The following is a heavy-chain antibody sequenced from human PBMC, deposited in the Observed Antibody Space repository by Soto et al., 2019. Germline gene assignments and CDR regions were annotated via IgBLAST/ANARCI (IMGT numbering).Heavy chain of an antibody. CDR3: ASVFEP. CDR1: GFTFTNYW. J-gene: IGHJ5*02. V-gene: IGHV3-74*01. D-gene: IGHD3-3*01. Sequence: EVQLVESGGGLVQPGGSLRLSCAASGFTFTNYWMHWVRQAPGKGLQWVARVDGEGSGTSYADSVKGRFTISRDNAKNTLSLQMNSLRSDDTAVYYCASVFEPWGGGTLVTVSS. CDR2: VDGEGSGT.